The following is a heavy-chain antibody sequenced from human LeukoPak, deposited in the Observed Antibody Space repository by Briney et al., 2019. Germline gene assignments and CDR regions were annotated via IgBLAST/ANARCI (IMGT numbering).Heavy chain of an antibody. D-gene: IGHD3-10*01. CDR3: ARESSGEYYFDY. CDR1: GGSISSGDYY. Sequence: SQTLSLTCTVSGGSISSGDYYWSWIRQPPGKGLEWIGYIYYSGSTYYNPSLKSRVTISVDTSKNQFSLKLGSVTAADTAVYYCARESSGEYYFDYWGQGTLVTVSS. J-gene: IGHJ4*02. CDR2: IYYSGST. V-gene: IGHV4-30-4*01.